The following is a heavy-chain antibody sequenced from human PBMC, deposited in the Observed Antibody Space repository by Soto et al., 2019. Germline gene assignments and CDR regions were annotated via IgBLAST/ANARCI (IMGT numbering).Heavy chain of an antibody. J-gene: IGHJ3*01. CDR1: GGSFGSSA. CDR3: ARLRRDWGDAFDL. D-gene: IGHD3-16*01. CDR2: IIPVFDKA. V-gene: IGHV1-69*01. Sequence: QVQLVQSGADVKKPGSSVKVSCKTSGGSFGSSAISWVRQAPAQGLEWMGEIIPVFDKANYAQNYQGRLTITADEPTGTVFMELSSLRSYDTAVYFCARLRRDWGDAFDLWGLGTFVTVSS.